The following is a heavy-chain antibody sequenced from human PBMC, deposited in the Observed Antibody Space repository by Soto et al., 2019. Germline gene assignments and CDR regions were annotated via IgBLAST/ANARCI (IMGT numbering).Heavy chain of an antibody. V-gene: IGHV5-10-1*01. CDR3: ARRQLATLDWFDP. CDR1: GYSFTSYW. D-gene: IGHD6-6*01. Sequence: PGESLKISCKGSGYSFTSYWISWVRQMPGKGLERMGRIDPSDSYTNYSPSFQGHVTISADKSISTAYLQWSSLKASDTAMYYCARRQLATLDWFDPWGQGTLVTVSS. CDR2: IDPSDSYT. J-gene: IGHJ5*02.